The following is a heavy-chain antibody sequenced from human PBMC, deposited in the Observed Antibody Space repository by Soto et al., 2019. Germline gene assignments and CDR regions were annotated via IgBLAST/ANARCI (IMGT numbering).Heavy chain of an antibody. D-gene: IGHD2-15*01. J-gene: IGHJ4*02. CDR1: GYTFTSYG. CDR2: ISAYNGNT. V-gene: IGHV1-18*01. CDR3: ARDRCSGGSCRRPKYFDY. Sequence: SVKVSCKASGYTFTSYGISWVRQAPGQGLEWMGWISAYNGNTNYAQKLQGRVTMTTDTSTSTAYMELRSLRSDDTAVYYCARDRCSGGSCRRPKYFDYWGQGTLVTVPQ.